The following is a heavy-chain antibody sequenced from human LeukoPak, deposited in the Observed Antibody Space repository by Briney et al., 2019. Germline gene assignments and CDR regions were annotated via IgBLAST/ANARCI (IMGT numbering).Heavy chain of an antibody. CDR1: GGSFSGYY. CDR2: INHSGST. CDR3: ARRRQRAGPSFDY. V-gene: IGHV4-34*01. Sequence: SETLSLTCAVYGGSFSGYYWSWIRQPPGKGLEWIGEINHSGSTNYNPSLKSRVTISVDTSKNQFSLELSSVTAADTAVYYCARRRQRAGPSFDYWGQGTLVTVSS. J-gene: IGHJ4*02. D-gene: IGHD3-10*01.